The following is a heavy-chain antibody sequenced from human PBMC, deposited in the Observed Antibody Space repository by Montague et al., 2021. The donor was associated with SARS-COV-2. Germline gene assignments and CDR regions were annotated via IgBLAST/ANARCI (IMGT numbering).Heavy chain of an antibody. CDR1: GGSISDGGYS. CDR3: ASLTLGYCSSTSCYSDWFDP. J-gene: IGHJ5*02. V-gene: IGHV4-31*03. Sequence: TLSLTCTVSGGSISDGGYSWTWIRQLPGKGLEWIGCIYYSGSTFYNPSLKSRLTISVDTSKNQFSLKLSSVTAADTAVYYCASLTLGYCSSTSCYSDWFDPWGQGTLVTVSS. D-gene: IGHD2-2*02. CDR2: IYYSGST.